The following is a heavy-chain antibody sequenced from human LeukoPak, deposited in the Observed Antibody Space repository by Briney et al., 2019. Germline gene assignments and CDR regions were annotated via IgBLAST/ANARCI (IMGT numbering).Heavy chain of an antibody. D-gene: IGHD6-6*01. CDR2: FYHSGST. V-gene: IGHV4-30-2*01. Sequence: PSETLSLTCTVSGGSISSGGYYWSWIRQPPGKGLEWIGYFYHSGSTYYNPSLKSRVTISVDRSKNQFSLKLSSVTAADTAVYYCARGRVYSSSSLKSFAFDIWGQGTMVTVSS. CDR1: GGSISSGGYY. CDR3: ARGRVYSSSSLKSFAFDI. J-gene: IGHJ3*02.